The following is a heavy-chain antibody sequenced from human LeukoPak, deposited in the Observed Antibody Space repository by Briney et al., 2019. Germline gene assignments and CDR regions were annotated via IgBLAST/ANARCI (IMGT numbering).Heavy chain of an antibody. CDR3: AKGARAYCGGDCYSYVDY. CDR2: ISESGGRT. CDR1: GFTFSSYA. D-gene: IGHD2-21*02. V-gene: IGHV3-23*01. Sequence: GSLRLSCAASGFTFSSYAMSWVRQAPGKGLEWVSAISESGGRTYYADSVKGRLTISRDNSKKTLYLQMNSLRAEDTAVYYCAKGARAYCGGDCYSYVDYWGQGTLVTVSS. J-gene: IGHJ4*02.